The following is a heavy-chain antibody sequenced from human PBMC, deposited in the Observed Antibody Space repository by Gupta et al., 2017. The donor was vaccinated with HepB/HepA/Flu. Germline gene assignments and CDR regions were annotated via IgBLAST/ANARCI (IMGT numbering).Heavy chain of an antibody. J-gene: IGHJ5*01. D-gene: IGHD3-10*01. CDR2: ISSSSSYI. CDR3: ARATVRGGLRGGWFDP. CDR1: GFTFSSYS. Sequence: EVQLVESGGGLVKPGGSLSLSCAASGFTFSSYSMNWVRQAPGKGLEWVSSISSSSSYIYYADSGKGRFTISRDNAKNSLYLQMNSLRAEDTAVYYCARATVRGGLRGGWFDPWGQGAWSPSPQ. V-gene: IGHV3-21*01.